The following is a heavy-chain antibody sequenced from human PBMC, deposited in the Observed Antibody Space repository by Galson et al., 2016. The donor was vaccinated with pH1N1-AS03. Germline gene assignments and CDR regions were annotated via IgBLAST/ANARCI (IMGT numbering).Heavy chain of an antibody. CDR2: INPKRGGT. V-gene: IGHV1-2*06. J-gene: IGHJ5*02. D-gene: IGHD2-2*01. Sequence: SVKVSCKASGYTFTDYYIHWVRQAPGQALEWMGRINPKRGGTNYSQRFQGRVAMTTDTTTSTAYMELRSLRSDDTAVYYCARDLGYCTTTGCQREWFDPWGQGTLVTVSS. CDR3: ARDLGYCTTTGCQREWFDP. CDR1: GYTFTDYY.